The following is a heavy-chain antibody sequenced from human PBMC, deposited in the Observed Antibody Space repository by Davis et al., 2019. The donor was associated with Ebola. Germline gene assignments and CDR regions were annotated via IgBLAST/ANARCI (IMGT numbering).Heavy chain of an antibody. CDR3: TKDGRIVGAITYYYYMDV. V-gene: IGHV3-23*01. D-gene: IGHD1-26*01. CDR1: GFTFSSYA. J-gene: IGHJ6*03. Sequence: PGGSLRLSCAASGFTFSSYAMSWVRQAPGKGLEWVSGITGSGSSTYYADSVKGRFTISRDNSKNTLYLQMNSLRAEDTAVYYCTKDGRIVGAITYYYYMDVWGKGTTVTVSS. CDR2: ITGSGSST.